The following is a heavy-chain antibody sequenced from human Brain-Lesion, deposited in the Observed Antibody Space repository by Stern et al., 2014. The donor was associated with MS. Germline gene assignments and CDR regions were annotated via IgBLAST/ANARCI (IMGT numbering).Heavy chain of an antibody. D-gene: IGHD1-26*01. J-gene: IGHJ4*02. CDR2: FVPEDGET. CDR1: GYTLTELS. V-gene: IGHV1-24*01. CDR3: ATLSPGAGGNYYRHFDY. Sequence: QDQLVQSGAEVKKPGASVKVSCKVSGYTLTELSMHWVRQAPRKGLEWMGGFVPEDGETIYAQKFQGRVTMTEDTSTDTAYMELSSLRSEDTAVYYCATLSPGAGGNYYRHFDYWGQGTLVTVSS.